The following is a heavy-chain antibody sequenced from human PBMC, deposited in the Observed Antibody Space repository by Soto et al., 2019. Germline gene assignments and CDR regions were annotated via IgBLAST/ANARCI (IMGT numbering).Heavy chain of an antibody. V-gene: IGHV3-30*03. CDR3: ETGGHYGGRGYDYGMDV. D-gene: IGHD4-17*01. Sequence: QVQLVESGGGVVQPGRSLRLSCAASGFTFSSYGMHWGRQAPGKGLEWVAVISYDGSNKYYADSVKGRFTISRDNSKNTLYLQMNSLRDEDTAVYYGETGGHYGGRGYDYGMDVWGQGTTVTVSS. CDR1: GFTFSSYG. CDR2: ISYDGSNK. J-gene: IGHJ6*02.